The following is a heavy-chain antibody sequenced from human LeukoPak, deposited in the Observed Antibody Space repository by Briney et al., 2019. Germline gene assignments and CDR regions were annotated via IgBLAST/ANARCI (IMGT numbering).Heavy chain of an antibody. Sequence: PSDTLSLTCTVSGGSISSYYWSWIRQPPGKGLEWIGYIYYSGSTNYNPSLKSRVTISVDTSKNQFSLKLSSVTAADTAVYYCARGRYDYYDSSGYFDYWGQGTLVTVSS. V-gene: IGHV4-59*07. CDR1: GGSISSYY. D-gene: IGHD3-22*01. CDR3: ARGRYDYYDSSGYFDY. J-gene: IGHJ4*02. CDR2: IYYSGST.